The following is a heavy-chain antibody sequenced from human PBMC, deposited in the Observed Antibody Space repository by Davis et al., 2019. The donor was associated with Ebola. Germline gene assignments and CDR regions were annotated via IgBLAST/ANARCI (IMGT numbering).Heavy chain of an antibody. Sequence: GESLKISCAASGFTFSSYWMHWVRQAPGKGLVWVSRINSDGSSTSYADSVKGRFTISRDNAKNTLYLQMNSLRAEDTAVYYCARDGYYYGSGSLGLDVWGQGTTVTVSS. D-gene: IGHD3-10*01. CDR3: ARDGYYYGSGSLGLDV. CDR1: GFTFSSYW. CDR2: INSDGSST. V-gene: IGHV3-74*01. J-gene: IGHJ6*02.